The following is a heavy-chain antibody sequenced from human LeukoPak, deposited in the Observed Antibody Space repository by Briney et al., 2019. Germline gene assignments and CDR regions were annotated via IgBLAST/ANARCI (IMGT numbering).Heavy chain of an antibody. CDR3: ARDWITMVRAVKFP. V-gene: IGHV1-2*02. CDR1: GYIFRDNY. CDR2: IDPNNGDT. J-gene: IGHJ5*02. Sequence: ASVRVSCKASGYIFRDNYIYWVRQAPGQGLEWMGWIDPNNGDTHYAQKFQGRVTMTRDTSINTAYMELSWLRSDDTAMYYCARDWITMVRAVKFPWGQGTLVTVSS. D-gene: IGHD3-10*01.